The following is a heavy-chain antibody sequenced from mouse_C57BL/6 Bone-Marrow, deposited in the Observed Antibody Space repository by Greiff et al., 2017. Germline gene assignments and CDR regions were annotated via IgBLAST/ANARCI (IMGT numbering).Heavy chain of an antibody. V-gene: IGHV1-47*01. CDR1: GYTFTTYP. CDR3: ARGGNYGGYYFDY. Sequence: VQLQQPGAELVKPGASVKMSCKASGYTFTTYPLEWMKQNHGKSLEWIGNFHPYNDDTKYNEKFKGKATLTVDKSSSTVYLELSRLTSDDSAVYDCARGGNYGGYYFDYWGQGTTLTVSS. D-gene: IGHD2-1*01. CDR2: FHPYNDDT. J-gene: IGHJ2*01.